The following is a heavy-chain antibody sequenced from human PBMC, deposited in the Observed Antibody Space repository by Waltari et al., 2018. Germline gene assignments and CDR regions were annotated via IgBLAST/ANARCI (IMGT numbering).Heavy chain of an antibody. J-gene: IGHJ6*02. V-gene: IGHV3-33*01. D-gene: IGHD3-10*01. CDR2: VWNDGSQT. CDR1: GLTLIQQR. Sequence: QVHLLESGGGVGQPGAPLSLSCTGSGLTLIQQRMNWVRQAPGTVLGWVSVVWNDGSQTYYGDSVKGRFTVSRDNSKNMVYLQLDRLKVEDTALYYCAREAISGSGEYYGMDVWGQGTTVTVS. CDR3: AREAISGSGEYYGMDV.